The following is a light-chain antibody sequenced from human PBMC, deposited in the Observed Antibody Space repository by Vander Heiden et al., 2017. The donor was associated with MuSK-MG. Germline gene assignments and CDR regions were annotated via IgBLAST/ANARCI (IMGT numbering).Light chain of an antibody. Sequence: EIVMTQSPATLSVSPAERATLSCRASQSVSNNLAWYQQKAGQAPRLLIYAASTTATGIPARFSGSGSGTEFTLTISSLQSEDFAVYYCQQYNTWPRSFGQGTKVELK. CDR1: QSVSNN. V-gene: IGKV3-15*01. CDR3: QQYNTWPRS. CDR2: AAS. J-gene: IGKJ1*01.